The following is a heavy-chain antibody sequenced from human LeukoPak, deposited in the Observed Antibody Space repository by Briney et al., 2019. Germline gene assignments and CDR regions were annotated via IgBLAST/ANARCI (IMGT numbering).Heavy chain of an antibody. CDR3: ASLHCGGDCRDAFDI. Sequence: GGSLRLSCAASGFTFSSYAMSWVRQAPGKGLEWVSAISGSGGSTYYADSVKGRFTISRDNSKNTLYLQMNSLRAEDTAVYYCASLHCGGDCRDAFDIWGQGTMVTVSS. CDR1: GFTFSSYA. V-gene: IGHV3-23*01. CDR2: ISGSGGST. J-gene: IGHJ3*02. D-gene: IGHD2-21*02.